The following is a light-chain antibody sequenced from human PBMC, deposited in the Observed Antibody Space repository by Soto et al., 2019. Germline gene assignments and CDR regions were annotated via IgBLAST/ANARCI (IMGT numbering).Light chain of an antibody. J-gene: IGKJ2*01. V-gene: IGKV1-5*01. CDR3: QQYNSYPYT. Sequence: DIQMTQSPSTLSASVGDRVTITCRASQSITSWLAWYQQKPGKAPKLLIYDASSLESGVPSRFSGSGSGTDFALTISNLQPDGFATYYCQQYNSYPYTFGQGTKREI. CDR1: QSITSW. CDR2: DAS.